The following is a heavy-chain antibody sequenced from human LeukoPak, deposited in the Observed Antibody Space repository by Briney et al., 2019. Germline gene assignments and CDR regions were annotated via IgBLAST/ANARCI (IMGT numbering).Heavy chain of an antibody. CDR1: GGSISSYY. J-gene: IGHJ6*03. D-gene: IGHD6-19*01. Sequence: SETLSLTCTVSGGSISSYYWSWIRQPPGKGLEWIGYIYYSGSTNYNPSLKSRVTISVDTSKNQFSLKLSSVTAADTAVYYCARGALGYSSGWLYYYMDVWGKGTTVTISS. CDR3: ARGALGYSSGWLYYYMDV. V-gene: IGHV4-59*01. CDR2: IYYSGST.